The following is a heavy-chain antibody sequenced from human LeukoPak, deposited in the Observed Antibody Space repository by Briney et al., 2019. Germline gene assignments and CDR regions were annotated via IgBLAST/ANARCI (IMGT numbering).Heavy chain of an antibody. V-gene: IGHV1-18*01. Sequence: ASVTVSFKASGYTFTSYGISWVRQAPGQGLEWMGWITAYNGNTNYSQKLQGRVTMTTDTSTSTAYMELRRLRSDDTAVYYCARDLQQWPGPLDYWGQGTLVTVSS. CDR3: ARDLQQWPGPLDY. D-gene: IGHD6-19*01. J-gene: IGHJ4*02. CDR1: GYTFTSYG. CDR2: ITAYNGNT.